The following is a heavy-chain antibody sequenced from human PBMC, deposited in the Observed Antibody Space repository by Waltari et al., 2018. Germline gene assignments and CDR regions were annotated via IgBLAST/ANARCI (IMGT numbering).Heavy chain of an antibody. CDR3: ARGDSWAFDI. J-gene: IGHJ3*02. CDR1: GFVFNNYW. CDR2: INQYGSEK. V-gene: IGHV3-7*01. Sequence: ELQLVESGGGLVQPGRSLKLSCSASGFVFNNYWMCWVRQAPGKGLRWVANINQYGSEKHYVDSAKGRFTISRDNAKNAVYLQMNSLSAGDTSVYYCARGDSWAFDIWGQGTMVTVAS. D-gene: IGHD4-4*01.